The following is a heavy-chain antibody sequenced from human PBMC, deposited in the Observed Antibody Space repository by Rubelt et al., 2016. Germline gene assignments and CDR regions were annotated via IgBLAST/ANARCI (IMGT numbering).Heavy chain of an antibody. V-gene: IGHV1-18*01. J-gene: IGHJ4*02. CDR3: ARERDDYGDY. CDR2: ISAYNGNT. Sequence: QVQLVQSGAEVKKPGASVKVSCKASGYTFTSYGISWVRQAPGQGLEWMGWISAYNGNTNYAKKLQGRGTMTTGPSTSTAYMGLGSLRSDETAGYYGARERDDYGDYWGQGTLVTFSS. CDR1: GYTFTSYG. D-gene: IGHD5-24*01.